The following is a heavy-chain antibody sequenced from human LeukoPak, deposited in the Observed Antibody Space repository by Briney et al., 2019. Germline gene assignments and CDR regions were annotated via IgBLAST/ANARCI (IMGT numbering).Heavy chain of an antibody. CDR3: ARGFYDSSGYSSPFDS. CDR1: GDSISSNY. J-gene: IGHJ4*02. D-gene: IGHD3-22*01. CDR2: IYYSGST. V-gene: IGHV4-59*08. Sequence: SETLSLTCTVSGDSISSNYWNWIRQPPGKGLEWIGYIYYSGSTNYDPSLKSRVTMSTDTSKNQFSLKLSSVTAADTAVYYCARGFYDSSGYSSPFDSWGQGTRVTVSS.